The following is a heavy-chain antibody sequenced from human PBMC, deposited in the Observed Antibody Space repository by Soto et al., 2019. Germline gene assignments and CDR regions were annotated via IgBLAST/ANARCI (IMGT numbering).Heavy chain of an antibody. J-gene: IGHJ6*02. Sequence: PGGSLRLSCAASGFTLSSYGMHWVRQAPGKGLEWVAVIWYDGSNKYYADSVKGRFTISRDNSKNTLYLQMNSLRAEDTAVYYCARDHKPVVAARPGSLRYYYYGMDVWGQGTTVTVSS. V-gene: IGHV3-33*01. CDR1: GFTLSSYG. D-gene: IGHD6-6*01. CDR3: ARDHKPVVAARPGSLRYYYYGMDV. CDR2: IWYDGSNK.